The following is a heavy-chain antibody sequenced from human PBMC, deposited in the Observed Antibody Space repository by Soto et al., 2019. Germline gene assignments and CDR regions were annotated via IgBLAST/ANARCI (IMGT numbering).Heavy chain of an antibody. Sequence: EVQLVDSGGGLVQPGGSLRLSCAASGFTFSSYWIHWVRQAPGEGLVWVSRIKGDGITTNYADSVKGRFTISRDYAKNKVFLQMNTLRAEDTAVYYCARGAFGAYDLDYWGQGTLVTVSS. J-gene: IGHJ4*02. V-gene: IGHV3-74*01. CDR3: ARGAFGAYDLDY. D-gene: IGHD3-3*01. CDR2: IKGDGITT. CDR1: GFTFSSYW.